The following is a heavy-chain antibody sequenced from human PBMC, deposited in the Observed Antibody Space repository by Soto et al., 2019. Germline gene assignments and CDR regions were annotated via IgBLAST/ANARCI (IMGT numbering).Heavy chain of an antibody. Sequence: SLRLSCAVSGFTFGGYSMHWVRQAPGKGLEWVAFISYDGSQKKYADSVEGRSTVSRDNSNNALYLEMNNLRDEDTAVYYCARDGASGALDAFDIWGQGTMVTVSS. D-gene: IGHD6-13*01. J-gene: IGHJ3*02. CDR1: GFTFGGYS. CDR2: ISYDGSQK. V-gene: IGHV3-30-3*01. CDR3: ARDGASGALDAFDI.